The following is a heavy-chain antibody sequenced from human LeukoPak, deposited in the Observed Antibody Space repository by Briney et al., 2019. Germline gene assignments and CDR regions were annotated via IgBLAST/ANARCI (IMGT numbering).Heavy chain of an antibody. CDR3: APPPIAATGN. V-gene: IGHV3-7*01. D-gene: IGHD6-13*01. CDR2: IRQDGGAK. Sequence: GGSLRLSCAASGLTFNSYWMSWVRQAPGEGLEWVANIRQDGGAKNYVDSVKGRFTISRDNAKKSLYLQMNSLRAEDTAVYYCAPPPIAATGNWGQGTLVTVSS. CDR1: GLTFNSYW. J-gene: IGHJ4*02.